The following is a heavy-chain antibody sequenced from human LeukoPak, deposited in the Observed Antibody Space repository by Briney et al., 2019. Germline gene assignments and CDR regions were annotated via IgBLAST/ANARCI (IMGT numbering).Heavy chain of an antibody. Sequence: SETLSLTCTVSGGSISSYYWSWIRQPPGKGLEWIGYIYYSGSTNYNPSLKSRVTISVDTSKNQFSLKLSSVTAADTAVYYCARDEGGFDYWGQGTLVTVSS. CDR1: GGSISSYY. J-gene: IGHJ4*02. D-gene: IGHD1-26*01. CDR2: IYYSGST. V-gene: IGHV4-59*01. CDR3: ARDEGGFDY.